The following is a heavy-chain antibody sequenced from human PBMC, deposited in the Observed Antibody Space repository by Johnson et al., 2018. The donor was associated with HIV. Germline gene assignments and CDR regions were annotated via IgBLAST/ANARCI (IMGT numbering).Heavy chain of an antibody. CDR3: AKDPIVLVVYAISAFDI. J-gene: IGHJ3*02. CDR2: IKWSGGST. V-gene: IGHV3-20*04. D-gene: IGHD2-8*02. Sequence: VQLVESGGGVVRPGGSLRLSCAASGFTFDDYGMSWVRQGPGKRLEWVSGIKWSGGSTGYADSVKARFMISRDNAKNSLYLQMNSLRAEDTAVYYCAKDPIVLVVYAISAFDIWGQGTMVTVSS. CDR1: GFTFDDYG.